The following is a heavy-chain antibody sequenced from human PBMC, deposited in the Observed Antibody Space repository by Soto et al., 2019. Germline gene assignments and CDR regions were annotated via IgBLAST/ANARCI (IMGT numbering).Heavy chain of an antibody. CDR1: VCSISSINC. CDR3: ATKGWFSRVLVGPDIRNNCLEL. J-gene: IGHJ5*02. V-gene: IGHV4-4*02. Sequence: PSETLSRTCSFCVCSISSINCCSWGRQPPGKSLECIWEIYHSGSTNYNPSLKIRVTISVYKSKNQFYLKLSSVTASDSAVYYCATKGWFSRVLVGPDIRNNCLELWGQGTVVNVSS. CDR2: IYHSGST. D-gene: IGHD2-2*01.